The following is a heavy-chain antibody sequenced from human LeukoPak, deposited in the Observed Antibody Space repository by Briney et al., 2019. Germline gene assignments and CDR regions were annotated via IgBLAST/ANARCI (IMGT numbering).Heavy chain of an antibody. J-gene: IGHJ4*02. CDR2: IYYSGST. CDR3: ARGPYYDILTGPLPIDY. D-gene: IGHD3-9*01. CDR1: GGSISSSSYY. V-gene: IGHV4-39*07. Sequence: SETLSLTCTVSGGSISSSSYYWGWIRQPPGKGLEWIGSIYYSGSTYYNPSLKSRVTISVDTSKNQFSLKLSSVTAADTAVYYCARGPYYDILTGPLPIDYWGQGTLVTVSS.